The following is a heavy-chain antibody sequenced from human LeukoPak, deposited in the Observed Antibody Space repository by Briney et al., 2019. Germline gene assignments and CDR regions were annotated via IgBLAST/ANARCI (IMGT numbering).Heavy chain of an antibody. D-gene: IGHD1-26*01. Sequence: RGSLRLSCAASGFTFNNFAMTWVRQAPGKGLEWVSTITASGGSTFYADSVKGRFTISRDNSKNTLYLQMNTLRAEDTAIYYCAKLSLVEPTDYWGQGTLVTVSS. CDR2: ITASGGST. CDR3: AKLSLVEPTDY. CDR1: GFTFNNFA. J-gene: IGHJ4*02. V-gene: IGHV3-23*01.